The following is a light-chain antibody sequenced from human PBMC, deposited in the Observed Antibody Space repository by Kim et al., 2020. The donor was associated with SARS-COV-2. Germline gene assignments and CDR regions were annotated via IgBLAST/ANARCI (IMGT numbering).Light chain of an antibody. Sequence: GKTLTISCTRSSGSIASNYVQCYQQRPGSAPTTVIYEYNQRPSGVPDRFSGSIDSSSNSASLTISGLKTEDEADYYCQSYDSSNVVFGGGTQLTVL. J-gene: IGLJ2*01. V-gene: IGLV6-57*03. CDR2: EYN. CDR3: QSYDSSNVV. CDR1: SGSIASNY.